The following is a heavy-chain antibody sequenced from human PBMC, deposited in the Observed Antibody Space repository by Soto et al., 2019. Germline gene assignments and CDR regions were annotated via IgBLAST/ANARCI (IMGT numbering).Heavy chain of an antibody. Sequence: GGSLRLSCAASGFTFSSYAMSWVRQAPGKGLEWVSAISGSGGSTYYADSVKGRFTTSRDNSKNTLYLQMNSLRAEDTAVYYCAKVPYGDYGSFWVPFDYWGQGTLVTVSS. J-gene: IGHJ4*02. CDR3: AKVPYGDYGSFWVPFDY. CDR1: GFTFSSYA. CDR2: ISGSGGST. D-gene: IGHD4-17*01. V-gene: IGHV3-23*01.